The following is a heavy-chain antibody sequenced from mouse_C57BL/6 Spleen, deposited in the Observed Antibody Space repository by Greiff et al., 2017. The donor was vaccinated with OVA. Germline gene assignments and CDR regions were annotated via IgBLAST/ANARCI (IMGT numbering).Heavy chain of an antibody. D-gene: IGHD2-9*01. CDR1: GFTFSSYA. CDR3: ARPYYGYDERFAY. V-gene: IGHV5-4*03. J-gene: IGHJ3*01. Sequence: EVMLVESGGGLVKPGGSLKLSCAASGFTFSSYAMSWVRQTPEKRLEWVATISDGGNYTYYPDNVKGRFTISRDNAKNNLYLQMSHLKSEDTAMYYCARPYYGYDERFAYWGQGTLVTVSA. CDR2: ISDGGNYT.